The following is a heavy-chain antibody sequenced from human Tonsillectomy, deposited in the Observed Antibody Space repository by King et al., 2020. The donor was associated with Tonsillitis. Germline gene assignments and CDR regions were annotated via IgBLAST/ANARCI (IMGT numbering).Heavy chain of an antibody. V-gene: IGHV4-39*01. J-gene: IGHJ3*02. CDR1: GDSISSGSHY. D-gene: IGHD6-13*01. Sequence: QLQESGPGLVRPSETLSLTCTVSGDSISSGSHYWGWIRQPPGKGLEWVGSMYYGGTAYYNPSLKSRVIISADTSKIQFSLRLTSVTAADTAIYFCARHTAAAGIRSSDIWGQGTMITVS. CDR2: MYYGGTA. CDR3: ARHTAAAGIRSSDI.